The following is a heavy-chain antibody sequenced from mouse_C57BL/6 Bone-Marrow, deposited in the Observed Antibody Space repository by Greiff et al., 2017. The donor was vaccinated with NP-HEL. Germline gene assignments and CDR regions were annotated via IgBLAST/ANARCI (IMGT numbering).Heavy chain of an antibody. D-gene: IGHD1-1*01. CDR3: AREGGYYGSPFAY. V-gene: IGHV3-6*01. Sequence: ESGPGLVKPSQSLSLTCSVTGYSIISGYYWNWIRQFPGNKLEWMAYISYAGSNNYNPSLKNRISITRDISKNQFFLKLTSVTTEDTATYYCAREGGYYGSPFAYWGQGTLVTVSA. J-gene: IGHJ3*01. CDR1: GYSIISGYY. CDR2: ISYAGSN.